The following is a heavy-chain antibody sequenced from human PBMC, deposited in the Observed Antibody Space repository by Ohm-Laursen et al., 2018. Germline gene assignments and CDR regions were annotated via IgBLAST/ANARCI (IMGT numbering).Heavy chain of an antibody. Sequence: RSLRLSCTASGFTFSSYGMHWVRQAPGKGLEWVAVISYDGSNKYYADSVKGRFTISRDNSKNTLYLQVNSLETEDTAIYYCAADGSAHMSLGGGQGTLVTVSS. CDR3: AADGSAHMSLG. V-gene: IGHV3-30*03. CDR2: ISYDGSNK. J-gene: IGHJ4*02. CDR1: GFTFSSYG. D-gene: IGHD3-22*01.